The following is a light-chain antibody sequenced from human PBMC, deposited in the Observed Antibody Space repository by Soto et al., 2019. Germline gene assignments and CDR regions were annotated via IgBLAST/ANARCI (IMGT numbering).Light chain of an antibody. CDR1: QSISSW. V-gene: IGKV1-5*03. J-gene: IGKJ1*01. CDR2: KAS. CDR3: QQYNSYPGT. Sequence: DIQMTQSPSTLSASVGDRVTITCRASQSISSWLAWYQQKPGKAPKLLIYKASSLESGVPSRCSGSGSGTEFTLTISSLQPDDFATYYCQQYNSYPGTFGQGPKVDIK.